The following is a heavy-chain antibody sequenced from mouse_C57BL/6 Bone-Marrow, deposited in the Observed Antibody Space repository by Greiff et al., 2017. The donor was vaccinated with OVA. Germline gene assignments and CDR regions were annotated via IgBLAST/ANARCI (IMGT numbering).Heavy chain of an antibody. Sequence: EVMLVESGGGLVKPGGSLKLSCAASGFTFSSYAMSWVRQTPEKRLEWVATISDGGSYTYYPDNVKGRFTISRDNAKNNLYLQMSHLKSEDTAMYYCARAHYVNPWFAYWGQGTLVTVSA. CDR3: ARAHYVNPWFAY. D-gene: IGHD2-1*01. CDR2: ISDGGSYT. CDR1: GFTFSSYA. J-gene: IGHJ3*01. V-gene: IGHV5-4*03.